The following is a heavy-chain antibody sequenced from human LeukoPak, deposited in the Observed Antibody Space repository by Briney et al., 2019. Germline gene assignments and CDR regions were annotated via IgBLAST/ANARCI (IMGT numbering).Heavy chain of an antibody. CDR3: TREGPFYGSGTLGYYFDY. J-gene: IGHJ4*02. D-gene: IGHD3-10*01. V-gene: IGHV3-49*04. Sequence: GGSLRLSCTASGFTFGDYAMSWVRQAPGKGLEWVGFIRSKAYGGTTEYAASVKGRFTTSRDDSKSIAYLQMNSLKTEDTAVYYCTREGPFYGSGTLGYYFDYWGQGTLVTASS. CDR1: GFTFGDYA. CDR2: IRSKAYGGTT.